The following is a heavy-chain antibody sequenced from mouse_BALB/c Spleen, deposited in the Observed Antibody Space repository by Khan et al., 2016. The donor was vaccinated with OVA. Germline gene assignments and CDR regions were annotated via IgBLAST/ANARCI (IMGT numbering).Heavy chain of an antibody. Sequence: EVQLQESGPGLVKPSQSLSLTCTVTGYSITSNYAWNWIRQFPGNKLEWMGYISYSGLTSYNPSLKRRISITRDTSKNQFFLQLKSVTTEDTVTYYCARGNYYGYTMDYWGQGTSVTVSS. D-gene: IGHD1-1*01. CDR1: GYSITSNYA. J-gene: IGHJ4*01. CDR2: ISYSGLT. V-gene: IGHV3-2*02. CDR3: ARGNYYGYTMDY.